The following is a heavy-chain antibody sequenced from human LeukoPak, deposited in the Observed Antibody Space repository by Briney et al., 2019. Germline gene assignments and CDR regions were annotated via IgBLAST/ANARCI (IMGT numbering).Heavy chain of an antibody. CDR3: AKDISLAAAGFDY. D-gene: IGHD6-13*01. V-gene: IGHV3-9*01. CDR2: ISWNSGSI. J-gene: IGHJ4*02. CDR1: GFTFDDYA. Sequence: GGSLRLSCAASGFTFDDYAMHWVRQAPGKGLEWVSGISWNSGSIGYADSVKGRFTISRDNAKNSLYLQMNSLRAEDTALYYCAKDISLAAAGFDYWGQGTLVTVSS.